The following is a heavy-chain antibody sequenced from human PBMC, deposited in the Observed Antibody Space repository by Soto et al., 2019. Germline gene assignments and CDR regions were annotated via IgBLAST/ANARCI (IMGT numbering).Heavy chain of an antibody. D-gene: IGHD6-19*01. CDR2: INPSGGST. CDR1: GHTFTSYY. J-gene: IGHJ3*02. CDR3: ARPRIAVAVSMGGLDAFDI. V-gene: IGHV1-46*03. Sequence: ASVKVSCKSSGHTFTSYYMHWVRQAPGQGLEWMGIINPSGGSTSYAQKFQGRVTMTRDTSTSTVYMELSSLRSEDTAVYYCARPRIAVAVSMGGLDAFDIWGQGTMVTVSS.